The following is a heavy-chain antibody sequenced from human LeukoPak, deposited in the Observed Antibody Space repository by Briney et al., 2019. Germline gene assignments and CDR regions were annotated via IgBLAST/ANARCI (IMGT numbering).Heavy chain of an antibody. CDR2: ISGSGGST. V-gene: IGHV3-23*01. Sequence: PGGSLRLSCAASGFTFSSYAMSWVRQAPGKGLEWVSTISGSGGSTYYADSVKGRFTISRDNSKNTLYLQMNSLRAEDTAVYYCAKGGYDFLTAIGYWGQGTLVTVSS. D-gene: IGHD3-9*01. CDR1: GFTFSSYA. J-gene: IGHJ4*02. CDR3: AKGGYDFLTAIGY.